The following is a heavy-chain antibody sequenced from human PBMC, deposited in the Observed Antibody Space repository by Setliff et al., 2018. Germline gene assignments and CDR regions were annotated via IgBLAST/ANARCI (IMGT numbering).Heavy chain of an antibody. CDR2: INTNTGNP. CDR1: GFNFITYG. D-gene: IGHD3-10*01. CDR3: ARGSRFGTIVYRGDYYLDV. V-gene: IGHV7-4-1*02. J-gene: IGHJ6*03. Sequence: ASVKVSCKTSGFNFITYGFSWVRQAPGQGLEWMGWINTNTGNPSYAQGFTGRFVFSLDTSVSTAYLQISSLKAEDTAIYYCARGSRFGTIVYRGDYYLDVWGKGTTVTVSS.